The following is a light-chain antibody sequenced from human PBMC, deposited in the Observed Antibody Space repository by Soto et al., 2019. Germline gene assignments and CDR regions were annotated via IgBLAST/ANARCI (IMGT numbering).Light chain of an antibody. Sequence: EIVLTQSPGTLSLSPGERATLSCRASQSVSSSYLAWYQQKPGQAPRLLIYGASSRATGIPDRFSGSGSGTDFTLTNSRLEPADFAVYYCQQYGSSPPITFGQGTRLEI. V-gene: IGKV3-20*01. J-gene: IGKJ5*01. CDR2: GAS. CDR3: QQYGSSPPIT. CDR1: QSVSSSY.